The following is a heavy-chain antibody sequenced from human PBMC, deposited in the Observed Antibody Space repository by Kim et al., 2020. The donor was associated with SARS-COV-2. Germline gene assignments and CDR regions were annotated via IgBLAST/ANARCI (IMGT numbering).Heavy chain of an antibody. Sequence: SVKVSCKASGGTFSSYAISWVRQAPGQGLEWMGGIIPIFGTANYAQKFQGRVTITADESTSTAYMELSSLRSEDTAVYYCARDPQHYGEGGVSYFDYWGQGTLVTVSS. D-gene: IGHD3-16*01. CDR1: GGTFSSYA. CDR3: ARDPQHYGEGGVSYFDY. V-gene: IGHV1-69*13. CDR2: IIPIFGTA. J-gene: IGHJ4*02.